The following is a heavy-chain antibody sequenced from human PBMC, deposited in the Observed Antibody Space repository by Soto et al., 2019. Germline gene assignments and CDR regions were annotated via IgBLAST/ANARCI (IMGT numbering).Heavy chain of an antibody. V-gene: IGHV4-38-2*01. CDR2: IYHSGST. D-gene: IGHD3-10*01. CDR3: ARAPLLWFGELLSHNWFDP. CDR1: GYSISSGYY. Sequence: PSETLSLTCAVSGYSISSGYYWGWIRQPPGKGLEWIGSIYHSGSTYYNPSLKSRVTISVDTSKNQFSLKLSSVTAADTAVYYCARAPLLWFGELLSHNWFDPRGQGTLVTVSS. J-gene: IGHJ5*02.